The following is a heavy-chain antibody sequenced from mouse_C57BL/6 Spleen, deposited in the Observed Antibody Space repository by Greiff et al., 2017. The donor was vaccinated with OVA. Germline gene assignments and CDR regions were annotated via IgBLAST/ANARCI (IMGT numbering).Heavy chain of an antibody. CDR1: GYTFTSYW. J-gene: IGHJ2*01. CDR3: ARTGCCVDY. Sequence: QVQLQQPGAELVKPGASVKLSCKASGYTFTSYWMHWVKQRPGQGLEWIGMIHPNSGSTKYNEKFKSKATLTVDKSSSTAYMQLSSLTSEDSAVYYCARTGCCVDYWGQGTTLTVSS. CDR2: IHPNSGST. V-gene: IGHV1-64*01. D-gene: IGHD4-1*01.